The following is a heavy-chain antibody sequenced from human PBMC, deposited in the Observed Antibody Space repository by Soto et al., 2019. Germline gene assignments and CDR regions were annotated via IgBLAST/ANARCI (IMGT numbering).Heavy chain of an antibody. J-gene: IGHJ6*03. CDR2: INWNGGST. D-gene: IGHD2-2*01. Sequence: PGGSLRLSCAASGFTFDDYGMSWVRQAPGKGQEWVSGINWNGGSTGYADSVKGRFTISRDNAKNSLFLQMNSLRAEDTALYHCARGGAVVVPAAIHYYYYMDVWGKGTTVTVSS. CDR3: ARGGAVVVPAAIHYYYYMDV. CDR1: GFTFDDYG. V-gene: IGHV3-20*01.